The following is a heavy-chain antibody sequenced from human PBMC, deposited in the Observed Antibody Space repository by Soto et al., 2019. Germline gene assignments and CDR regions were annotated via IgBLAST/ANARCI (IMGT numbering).Heavy chain of an antibody. J-gene: IGHJ4*02. CDR2: IYYSGST. Sequence: SETLSLTCTVSGGSISSGGYYWSWIRQHPGKGLEWIGYIYYSGSTYYNPSLKSRVTISVDTSKNQFSLKLSSVTAADTAVYYCARGVDSSGPNDYWGQGTLVTV. V-gene: IGHV4-31*03. D-gene: IGHD3-22*01. CDR3: ARGVDSSGPNDY. CDR1: GGSISSGGYY.